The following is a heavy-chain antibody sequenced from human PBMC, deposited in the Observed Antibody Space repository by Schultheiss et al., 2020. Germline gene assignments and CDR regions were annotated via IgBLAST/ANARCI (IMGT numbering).Heavy chain of an antibody. Sequence: SVKVSCKASGGTFSSYAISWVRQAPGQGLEWMGRIIPILGIANYAQKFQGRVTITAYKSTSTAYMELSSLRSEDTAVYYCARETKLGRWFDHWGQGTLVTVSS. CDR1: GGTFSSYA. CDR2: IIPILGIA. CDR3: ARETKLGRWFDH. J-gene: IGHJ5*02. V-gene: IGHV1-69*04. D-gene: IGHD7-27*01.